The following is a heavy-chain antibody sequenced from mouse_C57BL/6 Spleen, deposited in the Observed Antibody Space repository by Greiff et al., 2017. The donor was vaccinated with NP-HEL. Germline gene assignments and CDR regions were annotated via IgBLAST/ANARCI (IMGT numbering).Heavy chain of an antibody. CDR3: ARSTDYSYFDY. V-gene: IGHV1-80*01. CDR1: GYAFSSYW. D-gene: IGHD2-4*01. Sequence: VQGVESGAELVKPGASVKISCKASGYAFSSYWMNWVKQRPGKGLEWIGQIYPGDGDTNYNGKFKGKATLTADKSSSTAYMQLSSLTSEDSAVYFCARSTDYSYFDYWGQGTTLTVSS. CDR2: IYPGDGDT. J-gene: IGHJ2*01.